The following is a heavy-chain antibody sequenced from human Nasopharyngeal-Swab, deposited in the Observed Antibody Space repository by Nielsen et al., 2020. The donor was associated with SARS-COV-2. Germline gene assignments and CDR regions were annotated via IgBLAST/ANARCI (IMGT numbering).Heavy chain of an antibody. CDR3: ARGFIVATIFHYYYYMDV. D-gene: IGHD5-12*01. CDR1: GYTFTSYD. CDR2: MNPNSGNT. J-gene: IGHJ6*03. Sequence: ASVKVSCKASGYTFTSYDIHWVRQATGQGLEWMGWMNPNSGNTGYAQKFQGRVTMTRNTSISTAYMELSSLRSEDTAVYYCARGFIVATIFHYYYYMDVWGKGTTVTVSS. V-gene: IGHV1-8*01.